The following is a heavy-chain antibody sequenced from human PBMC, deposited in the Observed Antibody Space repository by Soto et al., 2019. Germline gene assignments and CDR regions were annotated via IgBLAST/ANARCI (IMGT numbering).Heavy chain of an antibody. Sequence: QVQLVESGGGVVQPGRSLRLSCAASGFTFSSYGMHWVRQAPGKGLEWVAVIWYDGSNKYYADSVKGRFTISRDNSKNTXXXQXXXXXXXXXXXXXXXXXXXXXXTVGAFDIWGQGTMVTVSS. CDR3: XXXXXXXXTVGAFDI. J-gene: IGHJ3*02. CDR1: GFTFSSYG. CDR2: IWYDGSNK. V-gene: IGHV3-33*01. D-gene: IGHD4-17*01.